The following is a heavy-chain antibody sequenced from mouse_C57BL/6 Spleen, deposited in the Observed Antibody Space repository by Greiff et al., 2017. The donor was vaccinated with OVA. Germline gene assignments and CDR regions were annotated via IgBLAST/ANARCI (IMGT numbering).Heavy chain of an antibody. Sequence: EVKLMESGPGLVKPSQSLSLTCSVTGYSITSGYYWNWIRQFPGNKLEWMGYISYDGSNNYNPSLKNRISITRDTSKNQCFLKLNSVTTEDTATYYCAREVGLRRQNAMDYWGQGTSVTVSS. CDR1: GYSITSGYY. CDR3: AREVGLRRQNAMDY. V-gene: IGHV3-6*01. D-gene: IGHD2-2*01. CDR2: ISYDGSN. J-gene: IGHJ4*01.